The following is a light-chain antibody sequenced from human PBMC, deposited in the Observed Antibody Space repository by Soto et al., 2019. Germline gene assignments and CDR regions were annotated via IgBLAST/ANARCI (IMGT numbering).Light chain of an antibody. CDR1: QTVSTY. J-gene: IGKJ1*01. V-gene: IGKV1-39*01. Sequence: DTQMTQSPSSLSASVGDRISITCRASQTVSTYLNWYQQKPGKAPTLLISATSTLQSGVPSGFSGSGSGTEFTLTITSLQPEDFATYYCQQTYTTPRTFGQGTKVDIK. CDR2: ATS. CDR3: QQTYTTPRT.